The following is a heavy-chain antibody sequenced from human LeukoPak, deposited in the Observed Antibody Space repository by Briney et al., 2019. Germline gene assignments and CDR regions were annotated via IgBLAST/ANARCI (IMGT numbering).Heavy chain of an antibody. Sequence: GGSLRLSCAASGFTFSDYYMSWIRQGPGKGLEWVSYISSSSSYTNYADSVKGRFTISRDNAKNSLYLQMNSLRAEDTAVYYCARDTPMVRGVYDYWGQGTLVTVSS. V-gene: IGHV3-11*06. CDR2: ISSSSSYT. D-gene: IGHD3-10*01. CDR3: ARDTPMVRGVYDY. J-gene: IGHJ4*02. CDR1: GFTFSDYY.